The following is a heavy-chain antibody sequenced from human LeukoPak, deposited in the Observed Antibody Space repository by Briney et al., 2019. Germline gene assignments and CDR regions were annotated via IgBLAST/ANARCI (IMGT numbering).Heavy chain of an antibody. CDR2: IKVDGSEE. J-gene: IGHJ4*02. CDR1: GFTFSSYA. D-gene: IGHD1-26*01. V-gene: IGHV3-7*01. Sequence: GGSLRLSCAASGFTFSSYAMHWVRQAPGRGLEWVANIKVDGSEEYYTDSVEGRFSISRDNAKNSLYLQMNSLRAEDTAVYYCARGYLYYFDYWGQGTLVTVSS. CDR3: ARGYLYYFDY.